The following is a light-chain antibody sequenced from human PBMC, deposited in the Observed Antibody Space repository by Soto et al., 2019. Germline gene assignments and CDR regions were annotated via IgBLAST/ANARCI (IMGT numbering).Light chain of an antibody. CDR3: QRHDQGWK. CDR1: QSVRTK. J-gene: IGKJ1*01. CDR2: GAS. Sequence: EMVMTQSPATLSVSLGERATLSCRASQSVRTKLVWYQQKPGQAPRLLIYGASTRATGIPARFSGSGYGTEFILTISTLQSEDFAVYYCQRHDQGWKFGQGTKVEIK. V-gene: IGKV3-15*01.